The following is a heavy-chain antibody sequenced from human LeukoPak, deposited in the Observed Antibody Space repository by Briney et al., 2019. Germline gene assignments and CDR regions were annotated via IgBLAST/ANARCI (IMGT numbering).Heavy chain of an antibody. J-gene: IGHJ4*02. Sequence: GGSLRLSCAASGFTFSEYYMDWVRQAPGKGLEWVGRTRNKANSYTTEYAASVKGRFTISRDDSKNSLYLQMNSLKTEDTAVYYCVRVRYGDYYFDNWGQGTLVTVSS. CDR2: TRNKANSYTT. CDR3: VRVRYGDYYFDN. CDR1: GFTFSEYY. D-gene: IGHD4-17*01. V-gene: IGHV3-72*01.